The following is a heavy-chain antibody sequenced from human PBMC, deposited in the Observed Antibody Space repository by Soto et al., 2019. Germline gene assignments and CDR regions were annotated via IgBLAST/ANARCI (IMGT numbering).Heavy chain of an antibody. Sequence: PGGSLRLSCXASGFTFSSYSMNWVRQAPGKGLEWVSYISSSSSTIYYADSVKGRFTISRDNAKNSLYLQMNSLRDEDTAVYYCASPQGATGDYYYYGMDVWGQGTTVTV. CDR1: GFTFSSYS. CDR3: ASPQGATGDYYYYGMDV. D-gene: IGHD1-26*01. V-gene: IGHV3-48*02. CDR2: ISSSSSTI. J-gene: IGHJ6*02.